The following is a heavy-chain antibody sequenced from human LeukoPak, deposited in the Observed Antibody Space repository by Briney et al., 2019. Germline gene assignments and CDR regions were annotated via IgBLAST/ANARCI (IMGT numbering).Heavy chain of an antibody. CDR1: GGSISSSSYY. CDR2: IYYSGST. CDR3: ARVGFGGWFDP. J-gene: IGHJ5*02. V-gene: IGHV4-39*07. D-gene: IGHD4-23*01. Sequence: SETLSLTCTVSGGSISSSSYYWGWIRQPPGRGLEWIGSIYYSGSTYYNPSLKSRVTISVDTSKNQFSLKLSSVTAADTAVYYCARVGFGGWFDPWGQGTLVTVSS.